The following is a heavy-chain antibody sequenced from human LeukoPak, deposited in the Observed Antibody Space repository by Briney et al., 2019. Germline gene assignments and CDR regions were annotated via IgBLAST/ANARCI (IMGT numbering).Heavy chain of an antibody. CDR1: GSTFSGNW. V-gene: IGHV3-7*01. J-gene: IGHJ4*02. D-gene: IGHD5-24*01. CDR2: INPDGSQK. CDR3: AKLLGTATTYDS. Sequence: GGSLRLSCEASGSTFSGNWMSWVRQAPGKGLEWVASINPDGSQKLYVDSVKGRFTISRGNTKSSLYLQMNSLGAEDTAMYYCAKLLGTATTYDSWGQGTRVTVSS.